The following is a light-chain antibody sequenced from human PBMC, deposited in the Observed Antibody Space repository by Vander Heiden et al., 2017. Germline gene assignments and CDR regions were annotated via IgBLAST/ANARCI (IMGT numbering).Light chain of an antibody. J-gene: IGKJ3*01. V-gene: IGKV4-1*01. CDR1: QSVLYSSNNKNY. CDR3: QQYYSTPPT. Sequence: DIVMTQSPDSLAVSLGERATINCKSSQSVLYSSNNKNYLAWYQQKPGQPPKLLIYWASTRESGVPDRFSGSGSGTDFTLTIRSLQAEDVAVYYCQQYYSTPPTFGPGTKVDIK. CDR2: WAS.